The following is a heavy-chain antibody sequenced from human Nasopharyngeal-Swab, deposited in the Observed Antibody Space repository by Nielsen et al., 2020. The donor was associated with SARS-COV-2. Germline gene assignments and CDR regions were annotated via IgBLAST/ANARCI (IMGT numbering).Heavy chain of an antibody. V-gene: IGHV4-34*01. D-gene: IGHD4-17*01. J-gene: IGHJ3*01. CDR3: ARLWPPATTQ. Sequence: WIRQPPGKGLGWIGEINHTGSPKTGTTNYNPSLKSRITILLNTSKNQDSLKLNSVTAADTALYYCARLWPPATTQWGQGTMVTVSS. CDR2: INHTGSPKTGTT.